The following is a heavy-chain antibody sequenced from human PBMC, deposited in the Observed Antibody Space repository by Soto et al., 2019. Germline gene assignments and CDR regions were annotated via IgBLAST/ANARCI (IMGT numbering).Heavy chain of an antibody. J-gene: IGHJ6*02. V-gene: IGHV1-2*04. D-gene: IGHD4-17*01. CDR2: INPNSGGT. CDR1: GYTFTGYY. CDR3: ARDLRWLSPYNDMDV. Sequence: ASLKVSCKASGYTFTGYYMHWVRQAPGQGLEWMGWINPNSGGTNYAQKFQGWVTMTRDTSISTAYMELSRLRSDDTAVYYCARDLRWLSPYNDMDVWGQGTRVTVSS.